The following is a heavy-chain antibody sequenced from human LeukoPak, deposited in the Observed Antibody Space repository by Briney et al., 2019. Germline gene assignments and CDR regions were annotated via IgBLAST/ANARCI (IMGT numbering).Heavy chain of an antibody. J-gene: IGHJ4*02. CDR3: ARHASASSSFAPYFDY. CDR1: GYSFTSYW. V-gene: IGHV5-10-1*01. CDR2: IDPSDSYT. Sequence: GESLKISCKGSGYSFTSYWITWVRQMPGKGLEWMGTIDPSDSYTSYSPSFQGHVTILAGKSISTASLQWRSLKASDTAMYHCARHASASSSFAPYFDYWGPGTLVTVSP. D-gene: IGHD6-6*01.